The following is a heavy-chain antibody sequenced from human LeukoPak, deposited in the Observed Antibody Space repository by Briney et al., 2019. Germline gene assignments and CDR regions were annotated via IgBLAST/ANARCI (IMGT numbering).Heavy chain of an antibody. Sequence: GGSLRLSCAASGFTFSVSAMYWIRQAPGKGLEWVSVINERGDWTNHADSVKGRFTIFRDNSKNTLYLQMNSLRVEDTALYYCAKDWHLAGWSQGTLVTVSS. J-gene: IGHJ4*02. V-gene: IGHV3-23*01. CDR2: INERGDWT. CDR1: GFTFSVSA. CDR3: AKDWHLAG.